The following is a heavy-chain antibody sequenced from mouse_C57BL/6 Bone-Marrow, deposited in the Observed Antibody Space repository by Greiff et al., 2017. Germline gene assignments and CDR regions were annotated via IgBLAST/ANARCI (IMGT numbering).Heavy chain of an antibody. Sequence: VQLQQSGAELVKPGASVKLSCNASGYTFTSYWMHWVKQRPGQGLEWIGMIHPNSGSTNYNEKFKSKATLTVDKSSSTAYMQLSSLTSEDSAVYYCARGDYDYPYARDYWGQGTSVTVSS. CDR3: ARGDYDYPYARDY. CDR1: GYTFTSYW. D-gene: IGHD2-4*01. V-gene: IGHV1-64*01. J-gene: IGHJ4*01. CDR2: IHPNSGST.